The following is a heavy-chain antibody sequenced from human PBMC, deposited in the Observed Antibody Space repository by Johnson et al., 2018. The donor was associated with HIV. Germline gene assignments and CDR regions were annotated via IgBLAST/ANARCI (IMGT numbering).Heavy chain of an antibody. Sequence: EVQLVESGGGLVQPGGSLRLSCAASGFTLSRSDMHWVRQATGKGLEWVSAIGTAGDTYYPGSVKGPFTISRENAKNTLYLQMNSLRAEDTAVYYCAKDGHSYGRGPDALDIWGQGTMVTVSS. CDR3: AKDGHSYGRGPDALDI. CDR2: IGTAGDT. CDR1: GFTLSRSD. V-gene: IGHV3-13*01. J-gene: IGHJ3*02. D-gene: IGHD5-18*01.